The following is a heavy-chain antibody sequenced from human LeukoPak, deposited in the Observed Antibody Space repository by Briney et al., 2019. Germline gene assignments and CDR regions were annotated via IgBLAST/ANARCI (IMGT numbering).Heavy chain of an antibody. J-gene: IGHJ4*02. CDR1: GGSISSSNW. Sequence: SETLSLTCAVSGGSISSSNWWSWVRQPPGKGLEWIGEIYHSGSTNYNPSLKSRVTISVDRSKNQFSLKLTSVTAADTAVYYCVVLWFGELRNTYFDYWGQGTLVTVSS. CDR2: IYHSGST. V-gene: IGHV4-4*02. D-gene: IGHD3-10*01. CDR3: VVLWFGELRNTYFDY.